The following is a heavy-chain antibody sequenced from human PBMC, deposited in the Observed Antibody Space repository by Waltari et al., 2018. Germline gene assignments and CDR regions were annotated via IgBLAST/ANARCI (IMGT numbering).Heavy chain of an antibody. D-gene: IGHD5-12*01. CDR2: ISYAGTT. CDR3: ATYIGASVGTAAFDV. J-gene: IGHJ3*01. V-gene: IGHV4-39*01. CDR1: GGSIDTPKHY. Sequence: QLQLQESGPGPVKPSETLSLTCSVSGGSIDTPKHYWSWIRQPPGQGREWIGTISYAGTTYTNPSLRSVLTMSRDTSKNQLSLTLGSTTAADTAVYYCATYIGASVGTAAFDVWGQGTMVTVSS.